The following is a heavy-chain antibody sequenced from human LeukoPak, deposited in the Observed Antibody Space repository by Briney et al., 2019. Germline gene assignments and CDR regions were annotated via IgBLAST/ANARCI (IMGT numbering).Heavy chain of an antibody. V-gene: IGHV3-48*02. Sequence: GGSLRLSCETSGFSFSSYSMNWVGQAPGKGLEWVSYIRSSGAMIYYADSVKGRFTISRDNAKKSVYLQMNSLRDEDTAVYYCVRDPDALDYWGQGTQVTVSS. J-gene: IGHJ4*02. CDR1: GFSFSSYS. CDR3: VRDPDALDY. CDR2: IRSSGAMI.